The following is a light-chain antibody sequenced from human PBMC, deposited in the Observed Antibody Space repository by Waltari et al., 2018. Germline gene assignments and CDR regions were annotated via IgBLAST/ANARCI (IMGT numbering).Light chain of an antibody. CDR1: SLRSYY. CDR2: GKN. J-gene: IGLJ2*01. Sequence: SSELTQYPAVSVALGQTVRITCQGDSLRSYYASWYQQKPGQAPVLVIYGKNNRPSGFPDRFSGASSGNTASLTIIGAQGEDEAAYYCNTRDSSGNLVVFGGGTKQTVL. CDR3: NTRDSSGNLVV. V-gene: IGLV3-19*01.